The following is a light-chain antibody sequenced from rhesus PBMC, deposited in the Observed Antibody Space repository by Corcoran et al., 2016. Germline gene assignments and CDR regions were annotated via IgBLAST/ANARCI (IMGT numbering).Light chain of an antibody. V-gene: IGLV2-13*02. CDR3: SSYASSSAYI. CDR1: SSGIGGYNR. J-gene: IGLJ1*01. CDR2: EVS. Sequence: QAALTQSPSVSGSPGQSVTISCTGTSSGIGGYNRVSWYQQHPGKAPKLMIYEVSKRPSGVSDRFSGSKSGNTASLTISGLQAEDEADYYCSSYASSSAYIFGAGTRLTVL.